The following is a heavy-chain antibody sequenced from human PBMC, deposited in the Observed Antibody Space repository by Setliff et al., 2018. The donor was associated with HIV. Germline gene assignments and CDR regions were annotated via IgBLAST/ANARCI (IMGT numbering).Heavy chain of an antibody. CDR1: GGSISNNDYY. Sequence: SETLSLTCSVSGGSISNNDYYWGWIRQSPGKGLEWIGWIYYSGNTRYNPSLKSRVTISLDTSKNRFSLQLTSVTAADTAVYYCARTYSSNWYIDYWGQGTLVTVSS. V-gene: IGHV4-39*07. D-gene: IGHD6-13*01. J-gene: IGHJ4*02. CDR2: IYYSGNT. CDR3: ARTYSSNWYIDY.